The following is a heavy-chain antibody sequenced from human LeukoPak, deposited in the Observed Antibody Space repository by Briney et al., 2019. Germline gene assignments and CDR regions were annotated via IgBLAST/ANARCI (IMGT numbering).Heavy chain of an antibody. D-gene: IGHD4-17*01. Sequence: PGGSLRLSCAASGFTFSSYAMSWVRQAPGKGLEGVSAISGSGGSTYYADSVQGRFTISRDNSKNTLDLQMNSLRAEDTAVYYCAKDMRYGDYGLDYWGQGTLVTVSS. CDR1: GFTFSSYA. J-gene: IGHJ4*02. CDR3: AKDMRYGDYGLDY. V-gene: IGHV3-23*01. CDR2: ISGSGGST.